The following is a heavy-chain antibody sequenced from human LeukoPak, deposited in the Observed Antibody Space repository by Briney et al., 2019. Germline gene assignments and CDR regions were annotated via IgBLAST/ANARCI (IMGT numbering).Heavy chain of an antibody. CDR2: ISSDVSTT. Sequence: GXSLRLSCEVSGFTFSSYWMHWVRHVTGKGLVCVSRISSDVSTTSYADSVKGRFSISRFNAKETLYLQMNSLRVEDTAVYYCARGTDDVDIWGQGTLVTVSS. CDR3: ARGTDDVDI. CDR1: GFTFSSYW. V-gene: IGHV3-74*01. D-gene: IGHD3-3*01. J-gene: IGHJ3*02.